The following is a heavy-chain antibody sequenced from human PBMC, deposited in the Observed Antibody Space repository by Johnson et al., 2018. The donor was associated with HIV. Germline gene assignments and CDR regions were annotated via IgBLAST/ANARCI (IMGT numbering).Heavy chain of an antibody. V-gene: IGHV3-7*01. CDR1: GFTFSSYW. CDR2: IKQDGTGK. D-gene: IGHD6-13*01. CDR3: AKIGAAAGLKDAFDI. J-gene: IGHJ3*02. Sequence: VQLVESGGGLVQPGGSLRLSCAASGFTFSSYWMSWVRQAPGKGLEWVANIKQDGTGKYYSHSVKGRFTISRGNSNKTIYLQMDSLRAEDTALYYCAKIGAAAGLKDAFDIWGQGTLVTVSS.